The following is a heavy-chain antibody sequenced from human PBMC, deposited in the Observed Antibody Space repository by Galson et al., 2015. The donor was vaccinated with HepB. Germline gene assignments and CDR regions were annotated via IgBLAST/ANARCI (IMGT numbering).Heavy chain of an antibody. D-gene: IGHD2-2*01. Sequence: GITPIFGTANYAQKLQGRVTITADESTSTAYMELSSLRSEDTAVYYCAREVVVVPAQAAYYYYMDVWGKGTTVTVSS. V-gene: IGHV1-69*01. CDR3: AREVVVVPAQAAYYYYMDV. CDR2: ITPIFGTA. J-gene: IGHJ6*03.